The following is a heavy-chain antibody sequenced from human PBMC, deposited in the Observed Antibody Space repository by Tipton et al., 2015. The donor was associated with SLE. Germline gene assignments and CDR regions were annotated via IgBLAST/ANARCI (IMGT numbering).Heavy chain of an antibody. V-gene: IGHV4-38-2*02. CDR2: IYHSGST. D-gene: IGHD3-3*01. J-gene: IGHJ4*02. Sequence: TLSLTCTVSGYSISSDYYWGRIRQPPGKGLEWIGSIYHSGSTHYNPSLKSRVTMSVDTSKNQFPLKLSSVTAADTAVYYCARHKLGFSWSYFDSWGQGTLVTVSS. CDR1: GYSISSDYY. CDR3: ARHKLGFSWSYFDS.